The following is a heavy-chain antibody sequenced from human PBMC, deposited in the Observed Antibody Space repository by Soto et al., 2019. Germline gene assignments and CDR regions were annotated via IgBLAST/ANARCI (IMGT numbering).Heavy chain of an antibody. J-gene: IGHJ4*02. Sequence: SETLSLTCTVSGGSISSGDYYWSWIRQPPGKGLEWIGYIYYSGSTYYNPSLKSRVTISVDTSKNQFSLKLSSVTAAGRAVYYCATGPSSSNGYRQFDYLGQGTLVTVS. CDR1: GGSISSGDYY. CDR3: ATGPSSSNGYRQFDY. CDR2: IYYSGST. V-gene: IGHV4-30-4*01. D-gene: IGHD6-25*01.